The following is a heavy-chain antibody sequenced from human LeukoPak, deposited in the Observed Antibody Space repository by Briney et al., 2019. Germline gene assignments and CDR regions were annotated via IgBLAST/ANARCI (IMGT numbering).Heavy chain of an antibody. V-gene: IGHV1-18*01. J-gene: IGHJ4*02. Sequence: ASVKVSCKASGYTFTSYGISWVRQAPGQGLEWMGWISAYNGNTNYAQKFQGRVTMTRDTSISTAYMKLSRLRSDDTAVYYCAVIVGATTLDYWGQGTLVTVSS. CDR1: GYTFTSYG. CDR2: ISAYNGNT. CDR3: AVIVGATTLDY. D-gene: IGHD1-26*01.